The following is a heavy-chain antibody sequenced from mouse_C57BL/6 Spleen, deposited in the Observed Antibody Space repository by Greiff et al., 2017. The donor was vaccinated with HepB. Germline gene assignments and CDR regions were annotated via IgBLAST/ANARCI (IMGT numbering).Heavy chain of an antibody. J-gene: IGHJ3*01. CDR3: ARYPAWFAY. V-gene: IGHV1-82*01. Sequence: VQLQQSGPELVKPGASVKISCKASGYAFSSSWMNWVKQRPGKGLEWIGRIYPGDGDTNYNGKFKGKATLTADKSSSTAYMQLSSLTSEDSAVYCCARYPAWFAYWGQGTLVTVSA. CDR2: IYPGDGDT. CDR1: GYAFSSSW.